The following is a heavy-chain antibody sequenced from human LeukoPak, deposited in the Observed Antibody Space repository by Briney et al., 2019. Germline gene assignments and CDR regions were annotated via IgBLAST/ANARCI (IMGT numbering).Heavy chain of an antibody. D-gene: IGHD2-15*01. CDR2: ISAYNGIT. V-gene: IGHV1-18*01. CDR1: GYTFTSYG. J-gene: IGHJ3*02. Sequence: ASVKVSCKASGYTFTSYGISWVRQAPGQGLEWMGWISAYNGITNYAQKLQGRVTMTTDTSTSTAYMELRSLRSDDTAVYYCARGGQIVVVVAATSDAFDIWGQGTMVTVSS. CDR3: ARGGQIVVVVAATSDAFDI.